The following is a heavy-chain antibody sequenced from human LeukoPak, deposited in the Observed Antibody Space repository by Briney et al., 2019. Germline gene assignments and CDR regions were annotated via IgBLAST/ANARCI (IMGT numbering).Heavy chain of an antibody. V-gene: IGHV4-59*01. Sequence: SETLSLTCTVCGGSISNYYWSWIRRPPGKGLEWIGYIYYSGSTNYNPSLRSRVTISVDTSKNQFSLKLSSVTAADTAVYYCARETYYDFWSGYGGGNWFDPWGQGTLVTVSS. J-gene: IGHJ5*02. D-gene: IGHD3-3*01. CDR1: GGSISNYY. CDR3: ARETYYDFWSGYGGGNWFDP. CDR2: IYYSGST.